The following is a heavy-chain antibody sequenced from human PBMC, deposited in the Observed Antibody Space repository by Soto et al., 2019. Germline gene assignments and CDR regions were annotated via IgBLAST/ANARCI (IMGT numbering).Heavy chain of an antibody. CDR3: ASQKNEDILTGYFDL. CDR1: GVSISSGGYY. V-gene: IGHV4-31*03. CDR2: IYYSGST. Sequence: SETLSLTCTVSGVSISSGGYYWIWIRQHPGKGLEWIGYIYYSGSTYYNPSLKSRVTISVDTSKNQFSLKLSSVTAADTAVYYCASQKNEDILTGYFDLWGKGTLVTVSS. D-gene: IGHD3-9*01. J-gene: IGHJ4*02.